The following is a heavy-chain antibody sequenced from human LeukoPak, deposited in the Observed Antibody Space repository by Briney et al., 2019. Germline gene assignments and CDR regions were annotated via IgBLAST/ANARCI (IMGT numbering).Heavy chain of an antibody. D-gene: IGHD4-17*01. J-gene: IGHJ4*02. CDR1: GGSITSGTYF. CDR3: ARWSPTVTTKYFDL. V-gene: IGHV4-61*02. CDR2: IHTSGTT. Sequence: SETLSLTCTVSGGSITSGTYFWSWIRQPAGKGLEWIGRIHTSGTTDNNPSLKSRVTISVDTSKNRFSLNLSSVTAADTAVYFCARWSPTVTTKYFDLWGQGTLVTVSS.